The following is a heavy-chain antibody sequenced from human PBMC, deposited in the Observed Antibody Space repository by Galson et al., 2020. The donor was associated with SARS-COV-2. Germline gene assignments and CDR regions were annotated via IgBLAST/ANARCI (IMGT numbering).Heavy chain of an antibody. D-gene: IGHD3-9*01. Sequence: SETLSLTCTVPGGSISSGSYYWSWIRQPAGKGLEWIGRIYTSGSTNYNPSLKSRVTIPVDTSKNQFSLKLSSVTAADTAVYYCARFYWDAFDIWGQGTMVTVSS. V-gene: IGHV4-61*02. CDR2: IYTSGST. CDR1: GGSISSGSYY. CDR3: ARFYWDAFDI. J-gene: IGHJ3*02.